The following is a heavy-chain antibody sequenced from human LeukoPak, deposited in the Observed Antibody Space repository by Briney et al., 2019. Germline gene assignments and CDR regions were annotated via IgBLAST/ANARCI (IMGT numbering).Heavy chain of an antibody. CDR1: GFTFSSYA. CDR2: ISGSGGST. Sequence: GGSLRLSCAASGFTFSSYAMSWVRQAPGKGLEWVSAISGSGGSTYYADSVKGRFTISRDNSKNTLYLQMNSLRAEDTAVCYCAKRDHVLQWFGDPFDYWGQGTLVTVSS. V-gene: IGHV3-23*01. D-gene: IGHD3-10*01. J-gene: IGHJ4*02. CDR3: AKRDHVLQWFGDPFDY.